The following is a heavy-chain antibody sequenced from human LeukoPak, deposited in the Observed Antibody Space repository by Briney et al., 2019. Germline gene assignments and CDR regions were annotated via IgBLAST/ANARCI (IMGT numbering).Heavy chain of an antibody. J-gene: IGHJ4*02. D-gene: IGHD3-10*01. CDR3: ARYYYGSGSYNALHYFDY. Sequence: SGGSLRLSCAASGFTFSDYYMSWIRQAPGKGLEWVSYISSSSSYTNYADSVKGRFTISRDNAKNSLYLQMNSLRAEDTAVYYCARYYYGSGSYNALHYFDYWGQGTLVTVSS. CDR2: ISSSSSYT. CDR1: GFTFSDYY. V-gene: IGHV3-11*06.